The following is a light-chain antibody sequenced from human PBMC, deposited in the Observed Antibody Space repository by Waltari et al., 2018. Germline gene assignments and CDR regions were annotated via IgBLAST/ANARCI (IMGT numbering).Light chain of an antibody. CDR1: QSISSW. Sequence: DIQMTQSPSTLSASVGDRVTITCRASQSISSWLAWYQQKPGKAPKLLIYKASSLESGVPSRFSGSGSGTEFTLTISSLQPDEFATYYCQQYNSYRITFGQGTRLEIK. V-gene: IGKV1-5*03. CDR2: KAS. J-gene: IGKJ5*01. CDR3: QQYNSYRIT.